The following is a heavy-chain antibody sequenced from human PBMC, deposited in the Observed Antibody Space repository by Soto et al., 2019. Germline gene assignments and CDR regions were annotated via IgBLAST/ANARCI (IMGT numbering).Heavy chain of an antibody. CDR1: GGTFSSYA. CDR3: ARWGGPGMTTAASVAHYGMDV. CDR2: IIPIFGTA. J-gene: IGHJ6*02. D-gene: IGHD4-17*01. V-gene: IGHV1-69*13. Sequence: SVKVSCKASGGTFSSYAISWVRQAPGQGLEWMGGIIPIFGTANYAQKFQGRVTITADESTSTAYMELSSPRSEDTAVYYCARWGGPGMTTAASVAHYGMDVWGQGTTVTVSS.